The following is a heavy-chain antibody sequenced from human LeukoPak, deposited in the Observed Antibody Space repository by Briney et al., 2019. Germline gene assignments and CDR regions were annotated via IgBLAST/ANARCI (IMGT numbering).Heavy chain of an antibody. CDR1: GYTFTGYY. CDR3: ASPMGHCSSTSCPFDP. CDR2: IIPILGIA. J-gene: IGHJ5*02. D-gene: IGHD2-2*01. V-gene: IGHV1-69*02. Sequence: SVKVSCKASGYTFTGYYMHWVRQAPGQGLEWMGRIIPILGIANYAQKFQGRVTITADKSTSTAYMELSSLRSEDTAVYYCASPMGHCSSTSCPFDPWGQGTLVTVSS.